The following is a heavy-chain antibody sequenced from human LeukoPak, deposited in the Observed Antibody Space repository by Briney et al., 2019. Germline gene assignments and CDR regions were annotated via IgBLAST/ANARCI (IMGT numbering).Heavy chain of an antibody. V-gene: IGHV3-30-3*01. Sequence: PGRSLRLSCAASGFTFSSYAMHWVRQAPGKGLEWVAVISYDGSNKYCADSVKGRFTISRDNAKNTLYLQMNSLRAEDTAVYYCASGVYDSLYYFDYWGQGTLVTVSS. CDR2: ISYDGSNK. CDR3: ASGVYDSLYYFDY. CDR1: GFTFSSYA. D-gene: IGHD5/OR15-5a*01. J-gene: IGHJ4*02.